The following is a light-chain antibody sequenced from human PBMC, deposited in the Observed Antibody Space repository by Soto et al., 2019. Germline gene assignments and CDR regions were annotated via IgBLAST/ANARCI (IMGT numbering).Light chain of an antibody. CDR2: EVS. CDR3: SSYTSSSTLVV. Sequence: QSALTQPASVSGSPGQSITISCTGTSSDVGGYNYVSWYQQHPGKAPKLMIYEVSNRPSGVSNRFSGSKSGNTASLTISGLQAEDAADYYCSSYTSSSTLVVFGGGTKLPVL. V-gene: IGLV2-14*01. CDR1: SSDVGGYNY. J-gene: IGLJ3*02.